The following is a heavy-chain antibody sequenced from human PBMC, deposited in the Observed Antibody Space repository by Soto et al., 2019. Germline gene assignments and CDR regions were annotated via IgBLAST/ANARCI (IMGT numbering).Heavy chain of an antibody. J-gene: IGHJ4*02. Sequence: GGSLRLSCAASGFTFSSYSMNWVRQAPGKGLEWVSSISSSSSYIYYADSVKGRFTISRDNAKNSLYLQMNSLRAEDTAVYYCARAPDRSSTSCYPDYWGQGTLVTVSS. D-gene: IGHD2-2*01. V-gene: IGHV3-21*01. CDR3: ARAPDRSSTSCYPDY. CDR2: ISSSSSYI. CDR1: GFTFSSYS.